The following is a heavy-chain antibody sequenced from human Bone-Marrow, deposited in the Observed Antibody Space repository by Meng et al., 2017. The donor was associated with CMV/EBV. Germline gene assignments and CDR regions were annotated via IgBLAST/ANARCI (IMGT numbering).Heavy chain of an antibody. J-gene: IGHJ4*02. D-gene: IGHD3-22*01. CDR3: AIPDYYDSSGYFY. CDR1: GFTFSSYW. CDR2: INSDGSST. Sequence: GESLRLSCAASGFTFSSYWMHWVRQAPGKGLVWVSRINSDGSSTSYADSVKGRFTISRDNAKNTLYLQMNSLRAEDTAVYYCAIPDYYDSSGYFYWGQRTLVTVSS. V-gene: IGHV3-74*01.